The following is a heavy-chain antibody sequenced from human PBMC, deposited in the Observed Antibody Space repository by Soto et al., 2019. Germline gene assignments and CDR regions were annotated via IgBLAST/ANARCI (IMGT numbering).Heavy chain of an antibody. CDR1: GFTFSSYA. D-gene: IGHD6-19*01. V-gene: IGHV3-30-3*01. Sequence: QVQLVESGGGVVQPGRSLKLSCAASGFTFSSYAMHCVRQAPGKGLEWVAVISYDGSNKYYADSVKGRFTISRDKSKTTMYLPMNSLRAEDTAVYYCARDNSPFSSGWHNRHFDYWGQGTLVTVSS. CDR2: ISYDGSNK. J-gene: IGHJ4*02. CDR3: ARDNSPFSSGWHNRHFDY.